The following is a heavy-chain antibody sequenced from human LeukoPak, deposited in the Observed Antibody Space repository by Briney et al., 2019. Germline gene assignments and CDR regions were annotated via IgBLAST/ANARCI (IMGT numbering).Heavy chain of an antibody. Sequence: ASVKVSCKASGYTFTSYDINWVRQATGQGLEWMGWMNPNSGNTGYAQKFQGRVTMTRNTSISTAYMELSSLRSEDTAVYYCARQLADGYCSSTSCYEFYYWGQGTLVTVSS. CDR1: GYTFTSYD. J-gene: IGHJ4*02. CDR2: MNPNSGNT. CDR3: ARQLADGYCSSTSCYEFYY. V-gene: IGHV1-8*01. D-gene: IGHD2-2*01.